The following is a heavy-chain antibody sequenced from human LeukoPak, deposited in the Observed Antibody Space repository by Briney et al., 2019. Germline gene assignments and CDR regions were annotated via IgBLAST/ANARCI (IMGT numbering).Heavy chain of an antibody. CDR2: IYSGGST. CDR3: AREVITMVRGVIITGWFDP. V-gene: IGHV3-53*01. J-gene: IGHJ5*02. Sequence: GGSLRLSCAASGFTVSSNYMSWVRQAPGKGLEWVSVIYSGGSTYYADSVKGRFTISRDNSKNTLYLQMNSLRAEDTAVYYCAREVITMVRGVIITGWFDPWGQGTLVTVSS. D-gene: IGHD3-10*01. CDR1: GFTVSSNY.